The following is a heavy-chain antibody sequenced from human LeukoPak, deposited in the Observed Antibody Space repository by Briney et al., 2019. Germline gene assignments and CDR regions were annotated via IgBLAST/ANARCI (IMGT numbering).Heavy chain of an antibody. V-gene: IGHV3-7*01. Sequence: PGGSLRLSCAVSGLTFSSSWMDWGRQAPRKGLERVASINPDGNKKYSSDSVKGRFTTSRDNAENSLYLQMNSLRVEDTAFYYCARDLAYSRLDYWGQGMLVIVSA. CDR1: GLTFSSSW. J-gene: IGHJ4*02. CDR3: ARDLAYSRLDY. CDR2: INPDGNKK. D-gene: IGHD5-18*01.